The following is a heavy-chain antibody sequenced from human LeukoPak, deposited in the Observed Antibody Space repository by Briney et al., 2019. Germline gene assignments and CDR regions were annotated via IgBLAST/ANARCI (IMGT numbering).Heavy chain of an antibody. Sequence: GGSLRLSCAASGFTFSSYAMHWVRQAPGKGLEWVAVISYDGSNKYYADSVKGRFTISRDNSKNTLYLLMNSLRAEDTAVYYCARVRKGSRGVDSLYYYYGMDVWGQGTTVTVSS. J-gene: IGHJ6*02. CDR1: GFTFSSYA. D-gene: IGHD2-15*01. CDR3: ARVRKGSRGVDSLYYYYGMDV. CDR2: ISYDGSNK. V-gene: IGHV3-30*04.